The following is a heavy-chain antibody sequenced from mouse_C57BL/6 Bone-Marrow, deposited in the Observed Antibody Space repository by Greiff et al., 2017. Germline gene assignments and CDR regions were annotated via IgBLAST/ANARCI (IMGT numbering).Heavy chain of an antibody. CDR3: ARPHYYGSSYSWFAY. CDR1: GFTFSDYG. J-gene: IGHJ3*01. V-gene: IGHV5-17*01. D-gene: IGHD1-1*01. CDR2: ISSGSSTI. Sequence: EVKLVESGGGLVKPGGSLKLSCAASGFTFSDYGMHWVRQAPEKGLEWVAYISSGSSTIYYADIVKGRFTISRDNAKNTLFLQMTSLRSEDTAMYYCARPHYYGSSYSWFAYWGQGTLVTVSA.